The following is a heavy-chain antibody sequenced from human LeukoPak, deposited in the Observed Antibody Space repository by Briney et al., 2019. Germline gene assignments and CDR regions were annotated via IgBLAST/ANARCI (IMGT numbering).Heavy chain of an antibody. CDR3: ARVLDVGSTYFDY. Sequence: SQTLSLTCAISGVSVSSNTAAWNWIRQSPSRGLEWLGRTYYRSKWYNDYAASVKSRITINPDTSKNQFSLQLKSVNSEDTAVYYCARVLDVGSTYFDYWGQGTLVTVSS. CDR2: TYYRSKWYN. D-gene: IGHD1-26*01. J-gene: IGHJ4*02. V-gene: IGHV6-1*01. CDR1: GVSVSSNTAA.